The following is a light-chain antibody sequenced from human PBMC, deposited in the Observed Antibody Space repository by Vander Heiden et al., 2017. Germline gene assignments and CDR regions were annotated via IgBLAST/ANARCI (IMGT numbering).Light chain of an antibody. J-gene: IGKJ1*01. CDR3: QQYNSYSPWT. CDR2: DAS. CDR1: QRIRSW. Sequence: DIQMTQSPSTLSASVGDRVTITCRASQRIRSWFAWYQQKPRKAPKLLIYDASSLESGVPSRFSGSGSGTEFTLTISSLQPDDFATYYCQQYNSYSPWTFGQGTKVEIK. V-gene: IGKV1-5*01.